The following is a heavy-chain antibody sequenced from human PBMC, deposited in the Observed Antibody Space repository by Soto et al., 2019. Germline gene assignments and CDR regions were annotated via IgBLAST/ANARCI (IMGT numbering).Heavy chain of an antibody. J-gene: IGHJ3*02. V-gene: IGHV1-3*01. Sequence: ASVKVSCKASGYTFTNYVMHWVRQAPGQRLEWMGWINAGNGNTKYSQNFQGRVSITRDTSASTAYMELSSLRSEDTAVYYCARALYSSSWYLSAFDIWGQGTMVTVSS. CDR1: GYTFTNYV. CDR2: INAGNGNT. D-gene: IGHD6-13*01. CDR3: ARALYSSSWYLSAFDI.